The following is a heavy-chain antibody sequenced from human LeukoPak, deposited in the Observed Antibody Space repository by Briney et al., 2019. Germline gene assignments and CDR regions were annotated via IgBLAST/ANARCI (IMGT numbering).Heavy chain of an antibody. CDR1: GFTFRTYA. J-gene: IGHJ4*02. D-gene: IGHD2-15*01. Sequence: TGGSLRLSCATSGFTFRTYAMTWVRQAPGKGLEWASGISGSGGSTYYADSVKGRFTISRDNSKNTLHLQMNSLRAEDTAVYYCATDIVVVVGATGSFDYWGQGTLVTVSS. V-gene: IGHV3-23*01. CDR2: ISGSGGST. CDR3: ATDIVVVVGATGSFDY.